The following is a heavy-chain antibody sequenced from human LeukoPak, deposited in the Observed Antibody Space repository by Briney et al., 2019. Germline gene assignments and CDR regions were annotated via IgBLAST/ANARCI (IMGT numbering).Heavy chain of an antibody. CDR1: GYTFTSYY. CDR2: IIPIFGTG. Sequence: SVKVSCKASGYTFTSYYMHWVRQAPGQGLEWMGGIIPIFGTGNYAQKFQGRVTITADESTSTAYMELSSLRSEDTAVYYCARAEAVTMVRGVITEYNWFDPWGQGTLVTVSS. D-gene: IGHD3-10*01. J-gene: IGHJ5*02. CDR3: ARAEAVTMVRGVITEYNWFDP. V-gene: IGHV1-69*13.